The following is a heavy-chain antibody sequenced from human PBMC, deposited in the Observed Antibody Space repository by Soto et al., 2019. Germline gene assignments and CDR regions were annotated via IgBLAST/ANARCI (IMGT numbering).Heavy chain of an antibody. J-gene: IGHJ4*02. CDR3: VAYCSGGSCYPNTFDY. V-gene: IGHV3-9*01. CDR2: ISWNSGSI. Sequence: EVQLVESGGGLVQPGRSLRLSCAASGFTFDDYAMHWVRQAPGKGLEWVSGISWNSGSIGYADSVKGRFTISRDNAKNSLYLQMNSLGAEDTALYYCVAYCSGGSCYPNTFDYWGQGTLVTVSS. D-gene: IGHD2-15*01. CDR1: GFTFDDYA.